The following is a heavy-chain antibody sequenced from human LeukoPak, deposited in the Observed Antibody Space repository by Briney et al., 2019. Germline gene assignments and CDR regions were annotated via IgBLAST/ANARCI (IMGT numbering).Heavy chain of an antibody. J-gene: IGHJ4*02. D-gene: IGHD2-2*01. CDR2: ISGSGGST. Sequence: PGGSLRLSCAASGFTFSSYAMSWVRQAPGKGLDWVSAISGSGGSTYYADSVKGRFTIPRDNSKNTLYLQMNSLRAEDTAVYYCAKVFKWSSRYFDYWGQGTLVTVSS. CDR1: GFTFSSYA. V-gene: IGHV3-23*01. CDR3: AKVFKWSSRYFDY.